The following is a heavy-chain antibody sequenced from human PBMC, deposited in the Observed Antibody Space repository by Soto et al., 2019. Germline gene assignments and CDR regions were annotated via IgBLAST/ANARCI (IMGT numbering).Heavy chain of an antibody. V-gene: IGHV3-21*01. J-gene: IGHJ5*02. CDR3: ARDHYDFWSGYLPGGIRFDP. CDR2: ISSSSSYI. D-gene: IGHD3-3*01. CDR1: GFTFSSYS. Sequence: GGSLRLSCAASGFTFSSYSVNWVRQAPGKGLEWVSSISSSSSYIYYADSVKGRFTISRDNAKNSLYLQMNSLRAEDTAVYYCARDHYDFWSGYLPGGIRFDPWGQGTLVTGLL.